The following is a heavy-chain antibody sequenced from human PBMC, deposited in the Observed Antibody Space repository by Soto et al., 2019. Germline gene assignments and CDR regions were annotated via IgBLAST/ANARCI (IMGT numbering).Heavy chain of an antibody. CDR1: GYTFTSYG. CDR2: ISAYNGNT. V-gene: IGHV1-18*04. Sequence: QVQLVQSGAEVKKPGSSLKVSCKASGYTFTSYGISWVRQAPGQGLEWMGWISAYNGNTNYAQKLQGRVTMTTDTSTSTAYMKLRSLRADDTAVYYCARDRDYDFWSRYSVLNWFDPWGQGTLVTFSS. D-gene: IGHD3-3*01. J-gene: IGHJ5*02. CDR3: ARDRDYDFWSRYSVLNWFDP.